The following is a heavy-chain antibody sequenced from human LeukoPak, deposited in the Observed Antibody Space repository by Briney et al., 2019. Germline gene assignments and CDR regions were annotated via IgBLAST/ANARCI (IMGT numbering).Heavy chain of an antibody. V-gene: IGHV3-23*01. CDR2: LGGLSESV. Sequence: GGSLRLSCAASGFIFSNYAMTWVRQAPGKGLEWVSILGGLSESVYYPDSVKGRFTVSRDNSKNTLSLQMNSLRAEDTAVYYCAKENPVGGTNYFDYWGQGTLVTVSS. CDR3: AKENPVGGTNYFDY. CDR1: GFIFSNYA. J-gene: IGHJ4*02. D-gene: IGHD1-26*01.